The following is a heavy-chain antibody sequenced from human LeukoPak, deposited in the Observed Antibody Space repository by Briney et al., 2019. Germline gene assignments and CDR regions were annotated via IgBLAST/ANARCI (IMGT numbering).Heavy chain of an antibody. V-gene: IGHV1-18*01. CDR1: GYPFASYG. CDR3: ARDRRFLDRKYYFDY. Sequence: ASVKVSCKTSGYPFASYGISWVRQAPGQGLEWMGWISGNNGNTNYAQSLQGRLTLTTDTSTGTAYMELRSLRSDDTAVYYCARDRRFLDRKYYFDYWGQGTLVTVSS. D-gene: IGHD3-9*01. CDR2: ISGNNGNT. J-gene: IGHJ4*02.